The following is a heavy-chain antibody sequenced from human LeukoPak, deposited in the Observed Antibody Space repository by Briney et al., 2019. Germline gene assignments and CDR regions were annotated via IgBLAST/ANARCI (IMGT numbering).Heavy chain of an antibody. V-gene: IGHV3-9*01. CDR1: GFTFDDYA. Sequence: PGGSLRLSCAASGFTFDDYAMHWVRQAPGKGVEGVSGISWNSGSIGYADSVKGRFTISRDNAKNSLYLQMNSLRAEDTALYYCAKDRVYFYYDSSGRDAFDIWGQGTMVTVSS. D-gene: IGHD3-22*01. CDR3: AKDRVYFYYDSSGRDAFDI. J-gene: IGHJ3*02. CDR2: ISWNSGSI.